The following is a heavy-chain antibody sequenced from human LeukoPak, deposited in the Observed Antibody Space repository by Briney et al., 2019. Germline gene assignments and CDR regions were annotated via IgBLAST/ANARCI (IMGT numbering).Heavy chain of an antibody. CDR3: AMGYSRKYYFDY. CDR2: INPSGGST. CDR1: GYTFTSYY. D-gene: IGHD2-15*01. J-gene: IGHJ4*02. Sequence: ASVKVSCKASGYTFTSYYMHWVRQAPGQGLEWMGIINPSGGSTSYAQKFQGRVTMTRDMSTSTVYMELSSLRSEDTAVYYCAMGYSRKYYFDYWGQGTLVTVSS. V-gene: IGHV1-46*01.